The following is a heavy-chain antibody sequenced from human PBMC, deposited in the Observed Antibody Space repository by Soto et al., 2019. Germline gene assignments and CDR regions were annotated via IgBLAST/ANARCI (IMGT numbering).Heavy chain of an antibody. J-gene: IGHJ6*02. CDR1: GFTFSSYW. CDR2: INSDGSST. Sequence: LRLSCAASGFTFSSYWMHWVRQAPGKGLVWVSRINSDGSSTSYADSVKGRFTISRDNAKNTLYLQMNSLRAEDTAVYYCARAGGDYYYGMDVWGQGTTVTVYS. V-gene: IGHV3-74*01. CDR3: ARAGGDYYYGMDV. D-gene: IGHD1-26*01.